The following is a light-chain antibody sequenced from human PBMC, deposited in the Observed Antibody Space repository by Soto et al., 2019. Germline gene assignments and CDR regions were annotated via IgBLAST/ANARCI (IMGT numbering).Light chain of an antibody. CDR2: EVT. CDR1: SSDVGDYDY. CDR3: SSYAGNTKLV. V-gene: IGLV2-8*01. J-gene: IGLJ3*02. Sequence: QSALTHPPSASGSPGQSVTISCTGTSSDVGDYDYVSWYQQHPGKAPRLIIYEVTTRPSGVPDRFSGSKSGNMASLTVSGLQAEDEDDYYCSSYAGNTKLVFGGGTKLTVL.